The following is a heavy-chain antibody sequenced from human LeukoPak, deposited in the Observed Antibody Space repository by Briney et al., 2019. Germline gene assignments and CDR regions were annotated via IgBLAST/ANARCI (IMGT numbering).Heavy chain of an antibody. Sequence: SETLSLTCTVSGGSISSYYWSWIRQPPGKGLEWIGYIYYSGSTNYNPSLKSRVTISVDTSKNQFSLKLSSVAAADTAVYYWARVSSGWYWADYWGQGTLVTVSS. CDR2: IYYSGST. CDR1: GGSISSYY. V-gene: IGHV4-59*01. D-gene: IGHD6-19*01. CDR3: ARVSSGWYWADY. J-gene: IGHJ4*02.